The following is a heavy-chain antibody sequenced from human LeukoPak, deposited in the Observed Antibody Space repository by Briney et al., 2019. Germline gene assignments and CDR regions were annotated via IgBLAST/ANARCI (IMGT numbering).Heavy chain of an antibody. Sequence: PGGSLRLSCAASGFTFSSYAMHWVRQAPGKGLEWVAVISYDGSNKYYADSVKGRFTISRDNSKNTLYLQMNSLRAEDTAVYYCARDTKVLRFLEWSQSPVDYWGQGTLVTVSS. D-gene: IGHD3-3*01. CDR2: ISYDGSNK. J-gene: IGHJ4*02. CDR1: GFTFSSYA. V-gene: IGHV3-30*04. CDR3: ARDTKVLRFLEWSQSPVDY.